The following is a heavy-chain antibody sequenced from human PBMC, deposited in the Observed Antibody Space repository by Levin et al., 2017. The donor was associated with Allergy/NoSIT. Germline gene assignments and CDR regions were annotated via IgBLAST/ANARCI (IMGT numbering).Heavy chain of an antibody. V-gene: IGHV3-30*18. Sequence: GGSLRLSCAASGFTFSSYGMHWVRQAPGKGLEWVAVISYDGSNKYYADSVKGRFTISRDNSKNTLYLQMNSLRAEDTAVYYCAKDRSGSYFRYFDLWGRGTLVTVSS. CDR2: ISYDGSNK. CDR1: GFTFSSYG. J-gene: IGHJ2*01. CDR3: AKDRSGSYFRYFDL. D-gene: IGHD1-26*01.